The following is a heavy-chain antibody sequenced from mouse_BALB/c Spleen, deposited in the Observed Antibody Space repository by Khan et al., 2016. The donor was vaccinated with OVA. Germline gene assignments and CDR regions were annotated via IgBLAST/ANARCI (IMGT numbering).Heavy chain of an antibody. CDR1: GYTFTSYW. Sequence: VQLQQSGAELAKPGASVKMSCKASGYTFTSYWMHWVKQRPGQGLEWIGYINPSTGYSAYNQKFKDKATLTADKSSSTAYMQLSSLTSDDSAVYYCANHGSSSAWFAYWGQGTLVTVSA. CDR3: ANHGSSSAWFAY. D-gene: IGHD1-1*01. CDR2: INPSTGYS. V-gene: IGHV1-7*01. J-gene: IGHJ3*01.